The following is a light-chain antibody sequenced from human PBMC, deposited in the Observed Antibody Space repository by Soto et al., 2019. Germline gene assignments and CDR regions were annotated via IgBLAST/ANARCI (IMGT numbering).Light chain of an antibody. V-gene: IGKV1-5*01. CDR3: QQFNTYSYT. CDR1: QSVRNW. Sequence: DIQMTQSPSTLSASVGDRVTITCRASQSVRNWLAWYQQKPGKAPKLLIYGASSLESGVPSRFSGSGFGTEFTLTISSLQPDDFATYYCQQFNTYSYTFGQGTRVEIK. CDR2: GAS. J-gene: IGKJ2*01.